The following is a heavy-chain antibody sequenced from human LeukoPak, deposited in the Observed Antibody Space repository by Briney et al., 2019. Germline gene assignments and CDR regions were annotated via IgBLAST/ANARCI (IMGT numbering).Heavy chain of an antibody. V-gene: IGHV3-30*18. CDR2: ISYDGSNK. D-gene: IGHD3-10*01. CDR3: AKGNVLLWFGELLWDYFDY. Sequence: GGSLRLSCAASGFTFSSYGMHWVRQAPGKGLEWVAVISYDGSNKYYADSVKGRFTISRDSSKNTLYLQMNSLRAEDTAVYYCAKGNVLLWFGELLWDYFDYWGQGTLVTVSS. J-gene: IGHJ4*02. CDR1: GFTFSSYG.